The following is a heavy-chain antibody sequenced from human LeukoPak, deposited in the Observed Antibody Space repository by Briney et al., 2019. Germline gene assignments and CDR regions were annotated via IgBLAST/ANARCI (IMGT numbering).Heavy chain of an antibody. Sequence: GESLKISCKGSGYSFTSYWIGWVRQMPGKGLEWMEIIYPGDSDTRYSPSFQGQVTISADKSISTAYLQWSSLKASDTAMYYCARLLQVVATITSTAGYFDYWGQGTLVTVSS. J-gene: IGHJ4*02. CDR2: IYPGDSDT. CDR1: GYSFTSYW. D-gene: IGHD5-12*01. V-gene: IGHV5-51*01. CDR3: ARLLQVVATITSTAGYFDY.